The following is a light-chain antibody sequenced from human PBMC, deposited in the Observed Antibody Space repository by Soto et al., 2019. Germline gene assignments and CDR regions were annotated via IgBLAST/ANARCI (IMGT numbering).Light chain of an antibody. J-gene: IGKJ1*01. V-gene: IGKV3-15*01. Sequence: DIVMPQSPYPLSVSPGESATLSCRASQSVSSNLAWYQQKPGQAPRLLIYGASTRATGIPARFSGSGSGTEFTLTISSLQSEDFAVYYCQQYNNWPPWTFGQGTKVDIK. CDR3: QQYNNWPPWT. CDR1: QSVSSN. CDR2: GAS.